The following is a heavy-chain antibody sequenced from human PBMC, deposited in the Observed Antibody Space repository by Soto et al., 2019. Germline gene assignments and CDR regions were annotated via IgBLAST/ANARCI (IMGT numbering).Heavy chain of an antibody. CDR2: TYYRSKWYN. D-gene: IGHD6-19*01. CDR3: ARDPTIAVAGYYYYYGMDV. V-gene: IGHV6-1*01. J-gene: IGHJ6*02. Sequence: KQSQTLSLTCAISGDSVSSNSAAWNWIRQSPSRGLEWLGRTYYRSKWYNDYAVSVKSRITINPDTSKNQFSLQLNSVTPEDTAVYYCARDPTIAVAGYYYYYGMDVWGQGTTVTVSS. CDR1: GDSVSSNSAA.